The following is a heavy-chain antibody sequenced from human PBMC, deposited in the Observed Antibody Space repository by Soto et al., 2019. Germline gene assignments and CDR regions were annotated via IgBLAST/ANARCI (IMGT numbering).Heavy chain of an antibody. V-gene: IGHV2-5*01. Sequence: QITLKESGPTLVKPTQTLTLTCTFSGFSLNSTGVGVGWIRQPPGKALEWLALISWNNNKLYSPSLRTRLSITKDPSKNQVVLTVTNMDPEDTGTYYCAHRRLVRGSNWFDPWGQGTLVIVSS. CDR1: GFSLNSTGVG. CDR2: ISWNNNK. D-gene: IGHD3-10*01. CDR3: AHRRLVRGSNWFDP. J-gene: IGHJ5*02.